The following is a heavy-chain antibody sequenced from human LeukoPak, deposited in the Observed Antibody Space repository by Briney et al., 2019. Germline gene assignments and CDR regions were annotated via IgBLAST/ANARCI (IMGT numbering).Heavy chain of an antibody. CDR3: AKGKWAAPIAY. V-gene: IGHV3-23*01. D-gene: IGHD2-8*01. J-gene: IGHJ4*02. CDR2: VSSSGGST. Sequence: GRSLRPSCAASGFTSSSYAMSWVRQAPGKGLGWVSAVSSSGGSTYYADSVKGRVTISRDNSKNTLYLQMNSLRAEDAAVYYCAKGKWAAPIAYWGRGTLVTVSS. CDR1: GFTSSSYA.